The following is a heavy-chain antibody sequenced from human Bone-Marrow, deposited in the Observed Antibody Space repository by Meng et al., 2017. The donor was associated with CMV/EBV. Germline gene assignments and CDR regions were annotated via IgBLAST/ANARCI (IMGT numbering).Heavy chain of an antibody. Sequence: SCEASGFTFSGYAMRWVRQAPGKGLEWVSAISTSGSNTYYADSVKGRFTISRDNSKNTLSLQMNSLRAEDTAVYYCARRGGGFYFDYWGQGTLVTVSS. CDR3: ARRGGGFYFDY. V-gene: IGHV3-23*01. D-gene: IGHD3-16*01. J-gene: IGHJ4*02. CDR2: ISTSGSNT. CDR1: GFTFSGYA.